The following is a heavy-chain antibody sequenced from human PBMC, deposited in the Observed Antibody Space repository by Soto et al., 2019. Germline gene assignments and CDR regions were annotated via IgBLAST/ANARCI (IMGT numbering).Heavy chain of an antibody. J-gene: IGHJ6*02. Sequence: ASVKVSCKASGYTFTGYYMHWVRQAPGQGLEWMGWINPNSGGTNYAQKFQGWVTMTRDTSISTAYMELSRLRSDDTAVYYCARTAAAGTDYYYYGMDVWGQGTTVTVSS. CDR2: INPNSGGT. CDR1: GYTFTGYY. D-gene: IGHD6-13*01. CDR3: ARTAAAGTDYYYYGMDV. V-gene: IGHV1-2*04.